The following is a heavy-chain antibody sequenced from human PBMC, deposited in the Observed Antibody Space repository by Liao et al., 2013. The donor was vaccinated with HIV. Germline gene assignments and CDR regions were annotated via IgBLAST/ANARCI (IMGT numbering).Heavy chain of an antibody. Sequence: QVQLQESGPGLVKPSQTLSLTCTVSGGSISSGDFYWSWIRQPPGKGLEWIGYVYNTGSTYRNPSLRSRVTMSIDTSKNQFSLKLRSVTAADTAVYYCARKGYYYDSSGYASITSYYYFYMDVWGKGTTVTVSS. CDR1: GGSISSGDFY. D-gene: IGHD3-22*01. V-gene: IGHV4-30-4*08. J-gene: IGHJ6*03. CDR3: ARKGYYYDSSGYASITSYYYFYMDV. CDR2: VYNTGST.